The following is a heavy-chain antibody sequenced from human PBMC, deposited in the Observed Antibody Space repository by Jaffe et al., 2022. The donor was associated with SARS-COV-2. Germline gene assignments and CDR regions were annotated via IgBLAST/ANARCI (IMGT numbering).Heavy chain of an antibody. CDR3: ARTEYSYGPPFDY. Sequence: QLQLQESGPGLVKPSETLSLTCTVSGGSISSSSYYWGWIRQPPGKGLEWIGSIYYSGSTYYNPSLKSRVTISVDTSKNQFSLKLSSVTAADTAVYYCARTEYSYGPPFDYWGQGTLVTVSS. CDR2: IYYSGST. J-gene: IGHJ4*02. D-gene: IGHD5-18*01. CDR1: GGSISSSSYY. V-gene: IGHV4-39*01.